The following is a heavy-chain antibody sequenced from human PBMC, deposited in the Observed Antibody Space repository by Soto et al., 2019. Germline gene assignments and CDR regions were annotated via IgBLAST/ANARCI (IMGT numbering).Heavy chain of an antibody. V-gene: IGHV3-48*02. Sequence: GGSLRLSCAASGFTFSSYSMNWVRQAPGKGLEWVSYISSSSSTIYYADSVKGRFTISRDNAKNSLYLQMNSLRDEDTAVYYCARAGAYYDSSGYHAFDIWGQGTMVTVSS. CDR1: GFTFSSYS. J-gene: IGHJ3*02. CDR2: ISSSSSTI. CDR3: ARAGAYYDSSGYHAFDI. D-gene: IGHD3-22*01.